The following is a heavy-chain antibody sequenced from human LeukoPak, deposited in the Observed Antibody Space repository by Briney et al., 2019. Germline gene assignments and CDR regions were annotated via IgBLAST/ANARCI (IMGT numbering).Heavy chain of an antibody. CDR1: GGNLGNYA. CDR2: IVPIFGST. J-gene: IGHJ4*02. CDR3: AREPGGVRRYFDY. V-gene: IGHV1-69*06. D-gene: IGHD1-26*01. Sequence: SLKVSCKASGGNLGNYAISWVRQAPGQGLEWMGRIVPIFGSTNFAQKFQDRLTIAADKATNTLYLELTNLRSDDTAVYYCAREPGGVRRYFDYWDQGTLVTVSS.